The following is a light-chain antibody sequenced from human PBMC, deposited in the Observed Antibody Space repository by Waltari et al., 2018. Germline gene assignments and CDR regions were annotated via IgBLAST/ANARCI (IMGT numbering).Light chain of an antibody. Sequence: DIQMTQSPSSLSASVGDRVTITCRASQSVRNFVNWYQQEPGKAPKHLIYATSSLQTGVPSRFSGSGSGTDFTHSISSLQPEEFAIYFCRQRCMTPRTFGQGTKVEIK. CDR3: RQRCMTPRT. CDR2: ATS. CDR1: QSVRNF. V-gene: IGKV1-39*01. J-gene: IGKJ1*01.